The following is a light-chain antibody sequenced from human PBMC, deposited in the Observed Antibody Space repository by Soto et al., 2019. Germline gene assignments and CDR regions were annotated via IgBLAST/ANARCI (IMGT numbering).Light chain of an antibody. V-gene: IGLV1-40*01. CDR1: GSGIGPAFH. CDR2: ANS. Sequence: QSVLTQPPSVSGAPGQRVTISCTGSGSGIGPAFHVHWYQQLPGTAPQLLIYANSNRPSGVPDRFSGSKSGTSASLAIAGLQAEDEADYYCCSYAGSTEVFGTGTKVTVL. CDR3: CSYAGSTEV. J-gene: IGLJ1*01.